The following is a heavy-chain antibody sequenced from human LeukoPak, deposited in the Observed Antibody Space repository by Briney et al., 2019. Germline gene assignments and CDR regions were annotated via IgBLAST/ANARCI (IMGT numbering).Heavy chain of an antibody. J-gene: IGHJ4*02. D-gene: IGHD1-14*01. CDR2: IYFSGST. V-gene: IGHV4-61*02. CDR3: VRIYGNRYLFDY. Sequence: SETLSLTCTVSSGSISSGSYYWSWIRQPAGKGLEWIGRIYFSGSTSYNPSLKSRVTISIDTSKKQFSLNLTAVTAADTAVYYCVRIYGNRYLFDYWGQGTLVTVSS. CDR1: SGSISSGSYY.